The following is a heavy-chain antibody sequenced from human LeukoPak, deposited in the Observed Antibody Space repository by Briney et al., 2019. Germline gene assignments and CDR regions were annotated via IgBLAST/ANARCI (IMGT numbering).Heavy chain of an antibody. D-gene: IGHD1-26*01. J-gene: IGHJ4*02. CDR3: ARSSYRYSGSYGGGDY. CDR1: GFTFSSHS. Sequence: PGGSLRLSCAASGFTFSSHSMNWVRQAPGKGLEWVSSISSSSSYIYYADSVKGRFTISRDNAKNSLYLQMNSLRAEDTAVYYCARSSYRYSGSYGGGDYWGQGTLVTVSS. CDR2: ISSSSSYI. V-gene: IGHV3-21*01.